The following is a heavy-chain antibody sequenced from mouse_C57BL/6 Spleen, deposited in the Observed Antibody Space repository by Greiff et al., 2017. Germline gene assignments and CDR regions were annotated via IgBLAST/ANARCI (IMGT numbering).Heavy chain of an antibody. Sequence: EVKLVESGGGLVKPGGSLKLSCAASGFTFSDYGMHWVRQAPEKGLEWVAYISSGRSTIYYADKVKGRFTISRDNAKKTLFLQMTSLRSEDTAMLYCASYYGSSYWRMDYWGQGPSGTVSS. V-gene: IGHV5-17*01. CDR2: ISSGRSTI. CDR1: GFTFSDYG. D-gene: IGHD1-1*01. CDR3: ASYYGSSYWRMDY. J-gene: IGHJ4*01.